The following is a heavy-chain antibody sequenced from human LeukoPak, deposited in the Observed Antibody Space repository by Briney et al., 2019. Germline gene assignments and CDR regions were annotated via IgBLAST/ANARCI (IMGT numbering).Heavy chain of an antibody. Sequence: GGSLRLSCAASGFTFSDYYMSWIRQAPGKGLEWISHISSSTGYTKYADSVKGRFTISRDNAKNSLYLEMNSLRAEDTALYYCARDSYDSGSYGWFDPWGHGTLVTVSS. V-gene: IGHV3-11*05. CDR1: GFTFSDYY. D-gene: IGHD3-10*01. CDR2: ISSSTGYT. J-gene: IGHJ5*02. CDR3: ARDSYDSGSYGWFDP.